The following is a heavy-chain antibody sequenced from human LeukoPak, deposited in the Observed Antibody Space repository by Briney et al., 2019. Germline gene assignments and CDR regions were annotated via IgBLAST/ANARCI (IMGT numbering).Heavy chain of an antibody. Sequence: PSETLSLTCTVSGGSTSSDYWSWIRQSPGKGLEWVGYVYSSGDTGKNPSLKSRVTILLDTSKNQCSLKPTSVSAADTAVYYCARLKLGAYFDLWGRGTLVTVSS. J-gene: IGHJ2*01. CDR3: ARLKLGAYFDL. CDR1: GGSTSSDY. V-gene: IGHV4-59*08. CDR2: VYSSGDT. D-gene: IGHD3-16*01.